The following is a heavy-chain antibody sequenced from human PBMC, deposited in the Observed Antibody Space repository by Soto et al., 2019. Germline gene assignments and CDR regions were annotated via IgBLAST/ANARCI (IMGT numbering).Heavy chain of an antibody. J-gene: IGHJ4*02. CDR1: GYTFTSYG. CDR3: AREDKAMVYFHY. V-gene: IGHV1-18*01. CDR2: INAYNGNT. D-gene: IGHD5-18*01. Sequence: QVQLVQSGAEVKKPGASVQVSCKAPGYTFTSYGISWVRQAPGQGLEWMGWINAYNGNTNYAQKLQGRVTMTTDTSTSTAYIELRSLRPDHTAVYYCAREDKAMVYFHYWGQGSLVTDSS.